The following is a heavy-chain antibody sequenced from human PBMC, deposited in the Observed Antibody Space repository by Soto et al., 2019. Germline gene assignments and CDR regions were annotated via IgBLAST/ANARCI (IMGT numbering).Heavy chain of an antibody. D-gene: IGHD3-22*01. CDR2: IWYDGSKK. CDR1: GFTFSGSG. CDR3: ARAPFTIYDTSGYYDY. J-gene: IGHJ4*02. V-gene: IGHV3-33*01. Sequence: GCALILSCAASGFTFSGSGMHWVRQAPGKGLEWVAIIWYDGSKKYYADSVKGRFTISRDNSKNTVYLQMNSLRAEDTAVYYCARAPFTIYDTSGYYDYWGQGTLVTVSS.